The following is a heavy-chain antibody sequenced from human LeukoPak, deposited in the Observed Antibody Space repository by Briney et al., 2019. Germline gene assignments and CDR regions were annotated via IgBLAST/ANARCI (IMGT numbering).Heavy chain of an antibody. V-gene: IGHV3-23*01. CDR2: ISTSGSET. CDR3: AKGSGNGYGSGPFDY. CDR1: GFSFRRYS. J-gene: IGHJ4*02. Sequence: GVSLRLSCAASGFSFRRYSMNGVRESPGKGLEGVSSISTSGSETHYADSVKGGFTIARDNSKNTMSLQMSSLRAEDTALYYCAKGSGNGYGSGPFDYWGQGTLVTVSS. D-gene: IGHD3-10*01.